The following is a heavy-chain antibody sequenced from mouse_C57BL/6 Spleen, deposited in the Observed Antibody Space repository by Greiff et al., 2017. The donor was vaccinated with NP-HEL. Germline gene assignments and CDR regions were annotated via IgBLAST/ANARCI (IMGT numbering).Heavy chain of an antibody. D-gene: IGHD1-1*01. CDR2: ISSGSSTI. J-gene: IGHJ4*01. V-gene: IGHV5-17*01. CDR3: ARRRLLRNYYAMDY. Sequence: EVKLMESGGGLVKPGGSLKLSCAASGFTFSDYGMHWVRQAPEKGLEWVAYISSGSSTIYYADTVKGRFTISRDNAKNTLFLQMTSLRSEDTAMYYCARRRLLRNYYAMDYWGQGTSVTVSS. CDR1: GFTFSDYG.